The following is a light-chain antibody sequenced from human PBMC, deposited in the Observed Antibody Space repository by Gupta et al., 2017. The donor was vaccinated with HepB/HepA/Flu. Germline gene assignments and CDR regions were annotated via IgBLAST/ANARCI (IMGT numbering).Light chain of an antibody. CDR3: NSRDSSGNHWV. Sequence: SSELTQDPAVSVALGQTVRITCQGDSLRSYYARWYQQKPGPAPVLVIYGKNNRPSWIPDRFSGSSSGNTASLTITGAQAEDEADYYCNSRDSSGNHWVFGGGTKLTVL. J-gene: IGLJ3*02. CDR2: GKN. V-gene: IGLV3-19*01. CDR1: SLRSYY.